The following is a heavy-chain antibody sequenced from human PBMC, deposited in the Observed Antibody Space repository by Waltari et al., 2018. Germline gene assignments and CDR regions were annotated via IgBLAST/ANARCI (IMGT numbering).Heavy chain of an antibody. CDR2: IYTSGST. Sequence: QVQLQQWGAGLLKPSETLSLTCAVYGGSFSGYYWSWIRQPPGKGLEWIGYIYTSGSTNYNPSLKSRVTISVDTSKNQFSLKLSSVTAADTAVYYCARESRSSGWYLDYWGQGTLVTVSS. V-gene: IGHV4-34*01. D-gene: IGHD6-19*01. CDR3: ARESRSSGWYLDY. CDR1: GGSFSGYY. J-gene: IGHJ4*02.